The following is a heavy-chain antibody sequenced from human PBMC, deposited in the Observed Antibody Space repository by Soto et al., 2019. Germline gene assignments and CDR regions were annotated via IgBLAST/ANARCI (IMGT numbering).Heavy chain of an antibody. V-gene: IGHV1-46*01. CDR3: AREGPGDYYDSSGYLKV. Sequence: ASVKVSCKASGYTFTSYYMHWVRQAPGQGLEWMGIINPSGGSTSYAQKFQGRVTMTRDTSTSTVYMELSSLRSEDTAVYYCAREGPGDYYDSSGYLKVWGQGTMVTVS. D-gene: IGHD3-22*01. J-gene: IGHJ3*01. CDR2: INPSGGST. CDR1: GYTFTSYY.